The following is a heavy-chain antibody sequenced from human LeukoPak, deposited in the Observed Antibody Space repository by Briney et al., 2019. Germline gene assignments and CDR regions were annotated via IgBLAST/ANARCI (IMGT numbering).Heavy chain of an antibody. J-gene: IGHJ5*02. CDR3: ARDPSSGTANWFDP. Sequence: PGESLRLSCAASGFTFSSYSMNWVRQAPGKGLEWVSTISSSSSNIYYADSVKGRFTISRDNARNSLYLQMNSLRAEDTAVYYCARDPSSGTANWFDPWGQGTLVTVSS. CDR1: GFTFSSYS. V-gene: IGHV3-21*01. D-gene: IGHD3-22*01. CDR2: ISSSSSNI.